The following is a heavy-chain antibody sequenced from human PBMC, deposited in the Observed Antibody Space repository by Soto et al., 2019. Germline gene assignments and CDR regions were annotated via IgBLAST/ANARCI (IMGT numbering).Heavy chain of an antibody. CDR1: GFTISSYA. CDR2: ISGSGGST. CDR3: AKVGGGYSSSWYYFDY. J-gene: IGHJ4*02. Sequence: GGSLRPSSADSGFTISSYAMSWVRQAQGKGLEWVSAISGSGGSTYYADSVKGRFTISRDNSKNTLYLQMNSLRAEDTAVYYCAKVGGGYSSSWYYFDYWGQGTLVTVSS. V-gene: IGHV3-23*01. D-gene: IGHD6-13*01.